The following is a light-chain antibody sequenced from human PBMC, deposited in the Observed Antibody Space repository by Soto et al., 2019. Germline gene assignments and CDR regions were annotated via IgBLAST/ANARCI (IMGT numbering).Light chain of an antibody. CDR2: GNS. Sequence: QSVLTQPPSVCGAPEQRVTISCSGSSSNIGAGYDVHWYQQLPGTAPKLLIYGNSNRPSGVPDRFSGSKSGTSASLAITGLHAEDEADYYCQSYDSSLSGSVFGGGTKVTVL. J-gene: IGLJ3*02. CDR3: QSYDSSLSGSV. CDR1: SSNIGAGYD. V-gene: IGLV1-40*01.